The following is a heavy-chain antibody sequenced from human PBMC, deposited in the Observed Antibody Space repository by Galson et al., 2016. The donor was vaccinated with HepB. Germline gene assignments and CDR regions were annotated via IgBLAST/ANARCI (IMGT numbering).Heavy chain of an antibody. D-gene: IGHD3-10*01. V-gene: IGHV3-30*03. J-gene: IGHJ4*02. CDR2: ISYDGSNK. Sequence: SLRLSCAASGFTFSSYGIHWVRQAPGKGLEWVAVISYDGSNKDYADSVKGRFTISRDNSKNTLYLQMNSLKTEDTAVYYCTTDYYGSGSFSTGFDYWGQGTLVTVSS. CDR3: TTDYYGSGSFSTGFDY. CDR1: GFTFSSYG.